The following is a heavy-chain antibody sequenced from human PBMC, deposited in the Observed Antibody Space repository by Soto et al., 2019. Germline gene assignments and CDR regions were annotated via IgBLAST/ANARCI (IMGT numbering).Heavy chain of an antibody. CDR3: AGVRVIRGLMQGHFGL. Sequence: SVKVSCKASGGTFNSYGISWVRQAPGQGLDLMGVIIPLYGTVNYAQKFQGRVSITADKSTSTAYMDLNSLRSNDTAVYYCAGVRVIRGLMQGHFGLWGQLTQVAICS. J-gene: IGHJ4*02. CDR2: IIPLYGTV. D-gene: IGHD3-10*01. CDR1: GGTFNSYG. V-gene: IGHV1-69*06.